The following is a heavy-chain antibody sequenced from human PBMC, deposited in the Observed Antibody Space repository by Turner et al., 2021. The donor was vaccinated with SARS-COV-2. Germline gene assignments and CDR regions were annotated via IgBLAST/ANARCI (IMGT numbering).Heavy chain of an antibody. V-gene: IGHV1-69*10. D-gene: IGHD3-10*01. CDR2: IIPILGIA. Sequence: QVQLVRSGAGGKKLGSPVKVPCRPSGAPFSTYAISWVGQAPGQGPEWMGGIIPILGIANYAQEFQGRVTITADKSTSTAYMELSSLRSEDTAVYYCARAATAVRRVIRNSFYYYYGMDVWGQGTTVTVSS. CDR3: ARAATAVRRVIRNSFYYYYGMDV. J-gene: IGHJ6*02. CDR1: GAPFSTYA.